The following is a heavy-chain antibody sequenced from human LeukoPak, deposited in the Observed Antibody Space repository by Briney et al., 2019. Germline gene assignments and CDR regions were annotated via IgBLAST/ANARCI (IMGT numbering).Heavy chain of an antibody. J-gene: IGHJ4*02. D-gene: IGHD6-13*01. CDR1: GGSIRTYY. CDR2: IYYSGST. V-gene: IGHV4-59*01. CDR3: ARVLYSSSWYYFDS. Sequence: PSETLSLTCTVSGGSIRTYYWSWIRQPSGKGLEWIGHIYYSGSTNYNPSLKSRVTISVDTSKNQFSLKLTSVTTADTAVYYCARVLYSSSWYYFDSWGQGTLVTVSS.